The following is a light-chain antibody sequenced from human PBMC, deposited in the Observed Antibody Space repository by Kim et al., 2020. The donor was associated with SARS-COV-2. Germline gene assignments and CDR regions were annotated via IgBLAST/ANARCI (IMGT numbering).Light chain of an antibody. CDR3: SSYTTSNSWV. Sequence: GQSITLSCTGTSSDVGYYNYVSWYQQHPGKAPKLMIYDVSKRPSGVSNRFSGSKSGNTASLTVSGLQAEDEADYYCSSYTTSNSWVFGGGTQLTVL. J-gene: IGLJ3*02. CDR1: SSDVGYYNY. CDR2: DVS. V-gene: IGLV2-14*03.